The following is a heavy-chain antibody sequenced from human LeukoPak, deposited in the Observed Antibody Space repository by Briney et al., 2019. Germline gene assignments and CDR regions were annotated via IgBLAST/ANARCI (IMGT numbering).Heavy chain of an antibody. CDR3: AKVPLGELLPAHGFDY. CDR2: ISYDGSNK. CDR1: GFTFSSYV. J-gene: IGHJ4*02. D-gene: IGHD1-26*01. V-gene: IGHV3-30*18. Sequence: GGSLRLSCAASGFTFSSYVMHWVRQAPGKGLEWVAVISYDGSNKYYADSVKGRFTISRDNSKNTLYLQMNSLRAEDTAVYYCAKVPLGELLPAHGFDYWGQGTLVTVSS.